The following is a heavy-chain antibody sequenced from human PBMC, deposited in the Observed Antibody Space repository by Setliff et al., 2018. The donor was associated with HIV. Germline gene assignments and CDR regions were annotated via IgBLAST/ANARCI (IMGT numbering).Heavy chain of an antibody. Sequence: GGSLRLSCAASDFDISTNYMRWIRQAPGKGLECVSVMYKDGSTFYADSVKGRFTTSRDNSNNVLFLQMNSLRAEDTALYYCAAGHYGAWGQGIRVTVSS. V-gene: IGHV3-53*01. CDR2: MYKDGST. J-gene: IGHJ4*02. CDR1: DFDISTNY. D-gene: IGHD4-17*01. CDR3: AAGHYGA.